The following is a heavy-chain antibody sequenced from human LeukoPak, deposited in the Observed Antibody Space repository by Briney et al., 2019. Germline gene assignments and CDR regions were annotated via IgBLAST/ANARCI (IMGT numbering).Heavy chain of an antibody. D-gene: IGHD3-16*02. CDR1: GYTFTNYG. Sequence: GASVKVSCKASGYTFTNYGISWVRQAPGQGLERMGWISAHNGNTKFAQKLQGRVTMTTDTSTSTAYMELRSLRSDDTAVYYCAREGRYDYVWGSYRHFDYWGQGTLVTVSS. V-gene: IGHV1-18*01. CDR3: AREGRYDYVWGSYRHFDY. J-gene: IGHJ4*02. CDR2: ISAHNGNT.